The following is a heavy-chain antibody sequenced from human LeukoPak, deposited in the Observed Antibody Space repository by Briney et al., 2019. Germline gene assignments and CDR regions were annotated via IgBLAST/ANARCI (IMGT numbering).Heavy chain of an antibody. V-gene: IGHV3-23*01. Sequence: GGSLRLSCAASGFTFSSYAMSWVRQAPGKGLEWVSAISGSGGSTYYADSVKGRFTISRDNSKNTLYLQMNSLRAEDTAVYYCAKLIPPKYSSGWYPPDYYYCGMDVWGQGTTVTVSS. D-gene: IGHD6-19*01. CDR1: GFTFSSYA. J-gene: IGHJ6*02. CDR3: AKLIPPKYSSGWYPPDYYYCGMDV. CDR2: ISGSGGST.